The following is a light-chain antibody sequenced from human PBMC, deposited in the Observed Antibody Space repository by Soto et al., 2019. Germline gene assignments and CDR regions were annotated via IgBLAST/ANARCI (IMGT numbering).Light chain of an antibody. CDR1: SSNIGSNY. J-gene: IGLJ1*01. V-gene: IGLV1-47*01. CDR3: AAWDDSLSGPHYV. CDR2: RNN. Sequence: QSVLTQPPSASGTPGHRFTISCSGSSSNIGSNYVYWYQQLPGTAPKLLIYRNNQRPSGVPDRFSGSKSGTSASLAISGLRSEDEADYYCAAWDDSLSGPHYVFGTGTKVTVL.